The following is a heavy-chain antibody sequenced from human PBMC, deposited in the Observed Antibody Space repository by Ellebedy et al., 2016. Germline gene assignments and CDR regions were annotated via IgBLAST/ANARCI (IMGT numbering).Heavy chain of an antibody. J-gene: IGHJ4*02. CDR2: VNIFSGNT. V-gene: IGHV1-18*04. D-gene: IGHD3-10*01. Sequence: ASVKVSXKASGYTFTTFSITWARQVPGQGLEWMGFVNIFSGNTKFAQKFQGRVSMTTDSSTHTAYMDLRSLRSDDTAMYYCAKTSGWGYGENWGQGTLVTVSS. CDR3: AKTSGWGYGEN. CDR1: GYTFTTFS.